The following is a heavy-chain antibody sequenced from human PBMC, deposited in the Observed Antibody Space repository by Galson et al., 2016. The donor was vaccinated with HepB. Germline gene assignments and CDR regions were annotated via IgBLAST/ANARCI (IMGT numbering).Heavy chain of an antibody. CDR3: ARDDYFRLGY. J-gene: IGHJ4*02. Sequence: SLRLSCAASGFIFSVYNMNWARQAPGKGLEWIAWITSSSDTMYYADSVKGRFTISRDNAKDSLYLEMNSLRDEDTALDYCARDDYFRLGYWGQGTLVTVSS. CDR2: ITSSSDTM. CDR1: GFIFSVYN. V-gene: IGHV3-48*02. D-gene: IGHD3-16*01.